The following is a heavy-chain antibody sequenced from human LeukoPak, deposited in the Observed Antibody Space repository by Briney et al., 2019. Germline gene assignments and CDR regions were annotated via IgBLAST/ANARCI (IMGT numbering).Heavy chain of an antibody. Sequence: ASVKVSCKASGYTFTSYYMHWVRQAPGQGLEWMGIINPSGGSTSYAQKFQGRVTMTRDTSTSTVYMELSSLRSEDTAVYYCVKLTAAGFVDHWGQGTLVTVSS. CDR3: VKLTAAGFVDH. J-gene: IGHJ4*02. V-gene: IGHV1-46*01. CDR2: INPSGGST. D-gene: IGHD6-13*01. CDR1: GYTFTSYY.